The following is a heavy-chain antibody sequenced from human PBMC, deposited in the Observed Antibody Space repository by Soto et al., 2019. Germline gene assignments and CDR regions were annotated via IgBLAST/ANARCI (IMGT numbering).Heavy chain of an antibody. V-gene: IGHV4-31*03. CDR3: ARVILGYCSSTSCIRRSGYFDY. CDR1: GGSISSGGYY. J-gene: IGHJ4*02. Sequence: SETLSLTCTVSGGSISSGGYYWSWIRQHPGKGLEWIGYIYYSGSTYYNPSLKSRVTISVDTSKNQFSLKLSSVTAADTAVYYCARVILGYCSSTSCIRRSGYFDYWGQRTLVTVSS. D-gene: IGHD2-2*01. CDR2: IYYSGST.